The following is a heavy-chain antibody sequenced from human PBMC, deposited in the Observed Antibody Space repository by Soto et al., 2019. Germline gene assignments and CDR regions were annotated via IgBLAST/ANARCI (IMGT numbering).Heavy chain of an antibody. CDR3: AKDSRLPGFGLLIHAFDI. Sequence: GGSLRLSCAVSGFTFNDYAMSWVRQAPGKGLEWVSTISGSLGSAYYAASVEGRFIISGDNSNNTLYLQMNSLRVEDTATYYCAKDSRLPGFGLLIHAFDIWGHGTMVTVSS. J-gene: IGHJ3*02. D-gene: IGHD3-3*01. CDR1: GFTFNDYA. V-gene: IGHV3-23*01. CDR2: ISGSLGSA.